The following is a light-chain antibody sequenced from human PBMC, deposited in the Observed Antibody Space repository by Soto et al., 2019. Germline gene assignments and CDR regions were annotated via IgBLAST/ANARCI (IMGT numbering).Light chain of an antibody. Sequence: FTQYPVALSLSHGERATLACRASQRFRGLLAWYQEKPGQAPRRRIYDAYNRAAGIPPRFSGSGSGTDFTLTISSLEPEDSAVYYCQQRHMWPITFGPGTRLEIK. CDR3: QQRHMWPIT. CDR1: QRFRGL. J-gene: IGKJ5*01. V-gene: IGKV3-11*01. CDR2: DAY.